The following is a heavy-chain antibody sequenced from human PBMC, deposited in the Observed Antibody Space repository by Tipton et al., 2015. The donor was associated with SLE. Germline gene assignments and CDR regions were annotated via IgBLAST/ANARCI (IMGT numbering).Heavy chain of an antibody. Sequence: SLRLSCAASGFTFSSYSMNWVRQAPGKGLEWVSSISSSSSYIYYADSVKGRFTISRDNSKNTLYLQINSLRAEDTAVYYCASGSHTGTRAFDIWGQGTMVTVSS. CDR3: ASGSHTGTRAFDI. V-gene: IGHV3-21*04. CDR1: GFTFSSYS. D-gene: IGHD1-14*01. J-gene: IGHJ3*02. CDR2: ISSSSSYI.